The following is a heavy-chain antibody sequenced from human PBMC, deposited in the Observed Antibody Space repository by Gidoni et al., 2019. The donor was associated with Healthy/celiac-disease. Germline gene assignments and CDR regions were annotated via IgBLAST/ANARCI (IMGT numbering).Heavy chain of an antibody. CDR1: GFTFSSYS. J-gene: IGHJ2*01. V-gene: IGHV3-21*01. Sequence: EVQLVESGGGLVKPGGSLRLSCAASGFTFSSYSMNWVRQAPGKGLEWVSSISSSSSYIYYADSVKGRFTISRDNAKNSLYLQMNSLRAEDTAVYYCARSYLAATPSWYFDLWGRGTLVTVSS. D-gene: IGHD2-15*01. CDR2: ISSSSSYI. CDR3: ARSYLAATPSWYFDL.